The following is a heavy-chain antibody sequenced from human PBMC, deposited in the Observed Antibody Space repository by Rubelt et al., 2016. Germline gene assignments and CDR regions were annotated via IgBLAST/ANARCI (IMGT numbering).Heavy chain of an antibody. CDR1: GFTFSQSW. J-gene: IGHJ4*02. CDR2: IKQDGSEK. D-gene: IGHD1-1*01. V-gene: IGHV3-7*01. CDR3: ARDVQWVYRGTDY. Sequence: EVQLVESGGDLVQPGGSLRLSCAASGFTFSQSWMNWVRQAPGKGLEWVANIKQDGSEKYYVDSVKGRFTISRDNAKSSLFLQMNSLGVEDTAVYYCARDVQWVYRGTDYWGQGTLVTVSS.